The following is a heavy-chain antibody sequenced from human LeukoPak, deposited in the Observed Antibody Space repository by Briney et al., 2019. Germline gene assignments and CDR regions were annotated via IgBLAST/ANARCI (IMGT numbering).Heavy chain of an antibody. CDR1: GGSFSGYY. CDR3: AGGAAGIHDY. V-gene: IGHV4-34*01. J-gene: IGHJ4*02. Sequence: SETLSLTCAVYGGSFSGYYWSWIRQPPGKGLEWIGEINHSGSTNYNPSLKSRVTISVDTSKNQFSLKLSSVTAADTAVYYCAGGAAGIHDYWGQGTLVTVSS. D-gene: IGHD5-18*01. CDR2: INHSGST.